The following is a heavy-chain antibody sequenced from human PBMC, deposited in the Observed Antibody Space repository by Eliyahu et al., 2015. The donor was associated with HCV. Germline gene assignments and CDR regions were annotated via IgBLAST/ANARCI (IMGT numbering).Heavy chain of an antibody. CDR1: GXTFSSXA. CDR3: AKGGPMGYGDYSSGWFDP. J-gene: IGHJ5*02. CDR2: ISGSGGST. Sequence: EVQLLESGGGLVQPGGSLXLSCAASGXTFSSXAMXWVRQAPGKGLGWVSAISGSGGSTYYADSVKGRFTISRDNSKNTLYLQMNSLRAEDTAVYYCAKGGPMGYGDYSSGWFDPWGQGTLVTVSS. D-gene: IGHD4-17*01. V-gene: IGHV3-23*01.